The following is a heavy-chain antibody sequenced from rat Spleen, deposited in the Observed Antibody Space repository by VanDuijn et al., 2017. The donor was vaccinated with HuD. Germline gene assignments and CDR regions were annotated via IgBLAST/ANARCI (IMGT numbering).Heavy chain of an antibody. Sequence: EVQLVESDGGLVQPGRSLKLSCAASGFPFSDYYMAWVRQAPTKGLEWVATISYDGSSTYHRDSVKGRFTISRDNAKITLYLQMNSLRSEDTATYYCARHYYYYDGSYYYPYWYFDFWGPGTMVTVSS. D-gene: IGHD1-12*02. CDR1: GFPFSDYY. J-gene: IGHJ1*01. V-gene: IGHV5-29*01. CDR3: ARHYYYYDGSYYYPYWYFDF. CDR2: ISYDGSST.